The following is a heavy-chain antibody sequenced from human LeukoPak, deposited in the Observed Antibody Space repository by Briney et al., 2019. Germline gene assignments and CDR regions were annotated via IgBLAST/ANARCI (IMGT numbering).Heavy chain of an antibody. CDR2: IYYSGST. D-gene: IGHD2-2*01. V-gene: IGHV4-39*07. CDR1: GGSITSGIYF. J-gene: IGHJ4*02. Sequence: SETLSLTCTVSGGSITSGIYFWGWVRPSPGKGLEWIGSIYYSGSTSYYPSLKSRVATSVEASKIYFSLKLRSVTPADSAVYYCARDGCSSTSCRRKFDDWGQGTLVTVSS. CDR3: ARDGCSSTSCRRKFDD.